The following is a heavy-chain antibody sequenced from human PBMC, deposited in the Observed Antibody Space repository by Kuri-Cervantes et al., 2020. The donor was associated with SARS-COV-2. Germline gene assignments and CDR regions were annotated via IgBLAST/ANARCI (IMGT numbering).Heavy chain of an antibody. CDR1: GFTFSSYW. CDR2: IKQDGSEK. CDR3: ARRGAGTYCFDY. J-gene: IGHJ4*02. Sequence: GESLKISCAASGFTFSSYWMSWVRQAPGKGLEWVANIKQDGSEKYYVDSVKGRFTISRDNSKNTLYLQMNSLTVEDTAVYYCARRGAGTYCFDYWGQGALVTVSS. V-gene: IGHV3-7*01. D-gene: IGHD1-14*01.